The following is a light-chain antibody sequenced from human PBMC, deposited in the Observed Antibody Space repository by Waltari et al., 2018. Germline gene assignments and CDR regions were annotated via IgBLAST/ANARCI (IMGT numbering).Light chain of an antibody. CDR2: RNK. CDR3: AVWDDSLNGWV. J-gene: IGLJ3*02. CDR1: SSNIGINT. V-gene: IGLV1-44*01. Sequence: QSVLTQPPSASGTPGQRVTISCSGSSSNIGINTVNWYQQLPGTAPKLLIYRNKRRPSGVPDRFSGSKSGTSASLAISGLQSEDEADYYCAVWDDSLNGWVFGGGTKLTVL.